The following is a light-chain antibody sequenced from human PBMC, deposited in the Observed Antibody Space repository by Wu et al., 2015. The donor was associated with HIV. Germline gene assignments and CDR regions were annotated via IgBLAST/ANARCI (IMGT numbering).Light chain of an antibody. CDR2: DAS. Sequence: AIRLTQSPSSLSASTGDRVTISCRASQSIVNSLAWYQQKPGKAPELLIYDASRLQGGVPSRFSGSGSGTDFTLTISCLQSEDYTIYYCQQYYSYPRTFGPRDQSGH. V-gene: IGKV1-8*01. CDR1: QSIVNS. J-gene: IGKJ3*01. CDR3: QQYYSYPRT.